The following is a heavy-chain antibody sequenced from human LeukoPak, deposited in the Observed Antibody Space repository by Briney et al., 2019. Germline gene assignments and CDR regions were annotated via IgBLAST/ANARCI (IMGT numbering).Heavy chain of an antibody. J-gene: IGHJ6*02. Sequence: VASVKVSCKASGGTFSSYAISWVRQAPGQGLEWMGRIIPIFGIANYAQKFQGRVTITADKSTSTAYMELSSLRSEDTAVYYCAGPSVVQNYYYYGMDVWAQGTTVTVSS. CDR1: GGTFSSYA. V-gene: IGHV1-69*04. CDR3: AGPSVVQNYYYYGMDV. D-gene: IGHD1-1*01. CDR2: IIPIFGIA.